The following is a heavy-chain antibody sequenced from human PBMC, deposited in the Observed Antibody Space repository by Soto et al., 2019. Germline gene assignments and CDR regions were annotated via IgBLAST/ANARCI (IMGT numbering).Heavy chain of an antibody. V-gene: IGHV3-33*01. D-gene: IGHD6-19*01. Sequence: PGGSLRLSCAASGFTFSSYGMHWVRQAPGKGLEWVAVIWYDGSNKYYAESVKGRFTISRDNSKNTLYLQMNSLRAEDTAVYYCARDSHVCSGLQLTADYWGQGTLVTVSS. CDR2: IWYDGSNK. CDR1: GFTFSSYG. CDR3: ARDSHVCSGLQLTADY. J-gene: IGHJ4*02.